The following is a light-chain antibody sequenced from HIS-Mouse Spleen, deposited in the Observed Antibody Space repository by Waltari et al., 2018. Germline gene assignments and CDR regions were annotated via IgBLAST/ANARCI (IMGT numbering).Light chain of an antibody. Sequence: SYELTQPSSVSVSPGQTARITCPGDVLAKKYARWFQQKPGQAPVLVIYNDSERPSGIPERFSGSSSGTTVTLTIGGAQVEDEADYYCYSAADNNLVFGGGTKLTVL. CDR3: YSAADNNLV. V-gene: IGLV3-27*01. J-gene: IGLJ3*02. CDR2: NDS. CDR1: VLAKKY.